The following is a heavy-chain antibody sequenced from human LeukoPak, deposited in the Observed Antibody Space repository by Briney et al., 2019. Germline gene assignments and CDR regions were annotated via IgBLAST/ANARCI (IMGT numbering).Heavy chain of an antibody. CDR1: GFTFSSYW. Sequence: PGGSLRLSCAASGFTFSSYWMSWVCQAPGKGLEWVANIKQAGSEKYYVNSVKGRFTISRDHSKNTMYLQMNSLRAEDTAVYYCAKDSGEGRVGIYDILTGYPVYYFDYWGQGTLVTVSS. D-gene: IGHD3-9*01. V-gene: IGHV3-7*03. J-gene: IGHJ4*02. CDR3: AKDSGEGRVGIYDILTGYPVYYFDY. CDR2: IKQAGSEK.